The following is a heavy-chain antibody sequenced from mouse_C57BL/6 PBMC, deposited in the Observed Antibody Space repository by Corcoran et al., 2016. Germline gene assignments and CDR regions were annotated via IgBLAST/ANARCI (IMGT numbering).Heavy chain of an antibody. V-gene: IGHV9-3*01. CDR2: INTYSGVP. CDR3: ARDGSSSMDY. Sequence: QIQLVQSGPELKKPGEPVKISCKASGYTFTTYGMSWVKQAPGKGLKWMGWINTYSGVPTYADDFKGRFAFSLETSASTAYLQINNLKNEDTATYFCARDGSSSMDYWGQGTSVTVSS. CDR1: GYTFTTYG. D-gene: IGHD1-1*01. J-gene: IGHJ4*01.